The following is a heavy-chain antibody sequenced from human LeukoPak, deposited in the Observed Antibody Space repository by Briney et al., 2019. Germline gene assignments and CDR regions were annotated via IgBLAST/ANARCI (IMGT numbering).Heavy chain of an antibody. CDR1: GGSISSSSYY. D-gene: IGHD2-2*01. CDR2: IYYSGST. Sequence: PSETLSLTCTVSGGSISSSSYYWGWIRQPPGKGLEWIGSIYYSGSTYYNPSLKSRVTISVDTSKDQFSLKLSSVTAADTAVYYCARAAMIGYYYYMDVWGKGTRSPSP. CDR3: ARAAMIGYYYYMDV. J-gene: IGHJ6*03. V-gene: IGHV4-39*07.